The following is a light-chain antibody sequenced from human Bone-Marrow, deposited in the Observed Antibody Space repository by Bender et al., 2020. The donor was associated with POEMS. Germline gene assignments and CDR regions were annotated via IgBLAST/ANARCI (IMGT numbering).Light chain of an antibody. CDR3: AVWDDSLNGWV. Sequence: QSVLTQPPSASGTPGQRVTISCSGGSSNIGAGYDVHWYQQLPGTAPKFLIYSNDNRPSGVPDRFSDSKSGTSASLAISGLQSEDEADYYCAVWDDSLNGWVFGGGTKLTVL. V-gene: IGLV1-44*01. J-gene: IGLJ3*02. CDR1: SSNIGAGYD. CDR2: SND.